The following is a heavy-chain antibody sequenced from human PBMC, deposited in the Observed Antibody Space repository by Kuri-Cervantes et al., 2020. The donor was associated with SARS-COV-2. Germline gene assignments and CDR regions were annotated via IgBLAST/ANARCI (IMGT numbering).Heavy chain of an antibody. CDR2: INPNSGGT. D-gene: IGHD6-6*01. Sequence: ASVKVSCKASGYTFTGYYMHWVRQAPGQGLEWMGWINPNSGGTNYAQKFQGRVTITRNTSISTAYMELSSLRSEDTAVYYCARTIAAHQSGWFDPWGQGTLVTVSS. CDR3: ARTIAAHQSGWFDP. CDR1: GYTFTGYY. J-gene: IGHJ5*02. V-gene: IGHV1-2*02.